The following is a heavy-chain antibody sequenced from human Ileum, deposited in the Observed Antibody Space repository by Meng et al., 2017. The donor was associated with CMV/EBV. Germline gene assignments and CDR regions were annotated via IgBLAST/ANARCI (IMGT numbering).Heavy chain of an antibody. CDR3: ARDRSYKQWLVRSYGMDV. CDR1: GFAFSSYA. D-gene: IGHD6-19*01. CDR2: IYSGGSIT. V-gene: IGHV3-23*03. Sequence: GESLKISCAASGFAFSSYAMTWVRQAPGKGLEWVSVIYSGGSITYYADSVKGRFTISRDNAKNSLYLQMNSLRAEDTAVYYCARDRSYKQWLVRSYGMDVWGQGTTVTVSS. J-gene: IGHJ6*02.